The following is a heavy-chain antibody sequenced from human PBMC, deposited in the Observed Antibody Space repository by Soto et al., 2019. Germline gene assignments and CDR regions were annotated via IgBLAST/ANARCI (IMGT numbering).Heavy chain of an antibody. V-gene: IGHV4-59*01. J-gene: IGHJ4*02. D-gene: IGHD6-19*01. Sequence: SESLSLTCTVSGGSISSYYWSWIRQPPGKGLEWIGYIYYSGSTNYNPSLKSRVTISVDTSKNQFSLKLSSVTAADTAVYYCARAPSSGWYRYWGQGTLVTVS. CDR3: ARAPSSGWYRY. CDR1: GGSISSYY. CDR2: IYYSGST.